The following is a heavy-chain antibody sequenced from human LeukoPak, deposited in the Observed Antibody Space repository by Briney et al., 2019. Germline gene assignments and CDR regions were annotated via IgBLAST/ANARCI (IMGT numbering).Heavy chain of an antibody. Sequence: GGSLRLSSAASGFTFSSYGMHWVRQAPGKGLEYVSAISSNGGSTYYADSVKGRFTISRDNSKNTLYLQMSSLRAEDTAVYYCVKDGVVVAANSYFQHWGQGTLVTVSS. CDR1: GFTFSSYG. CDR3: VKDGVVVAANSYFQH. D-gene: IGHD2-15*01. V-gene: IGHV3-64D*06. CDR2: ISSNGGST. J-gene: IGHJ1*01.